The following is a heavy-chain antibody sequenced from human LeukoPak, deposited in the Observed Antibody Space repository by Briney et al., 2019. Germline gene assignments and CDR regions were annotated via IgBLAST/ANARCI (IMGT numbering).Heavy chain of an antibody. CDR3: ARGEGGDGYNKDPAY. CDR1: GGSISSYY. V-gene: IGHV4-59*01. D-gene: IGHD5-24*01. J-gene: IGHJ4*02. CDR2: IYYGGST. Sequence: SETLSLTCTVSGGSISSYYWSWIRQPPGKGLEWIGYIYYGGSTNYNPSLKSRVTISVDTSKNQFSLKLSSVTAADTAVYYCARGEGGDGYNKDPAYWGQGTLVTVSS.